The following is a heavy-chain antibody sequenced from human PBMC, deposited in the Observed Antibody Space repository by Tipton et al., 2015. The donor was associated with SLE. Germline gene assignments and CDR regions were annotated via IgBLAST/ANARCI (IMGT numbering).Heavy chain of an antibody. CDR2: IYTSGST. CDR1: GGSISSYY. CDR3: ARGKGSLDAFDI. V-gene: IGHV4-4*09. J-gene: IGHJ3*02. D-gene: IGHD6-13*01. Sequence: TLSLTCTVSGGSISSYYWSWIRQPPGKGLEWIGYIYTSGSTNYNPSLKSRVTISVDTSKNQFSLKLSSVTAADTAVYYCARGKGSLDAFDIWGQGTMVTVSS.